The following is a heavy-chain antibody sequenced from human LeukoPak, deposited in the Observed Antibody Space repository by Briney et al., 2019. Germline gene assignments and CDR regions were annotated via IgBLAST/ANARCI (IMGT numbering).Heavy chain of an antibody. J-gene: IGHJ4*02. CDR3: ARGGSNWNYRYYFED. CDR2: ISAYNGNT. D-gene: IGHD1-7*01. Sequence: ASVKVSCKASGYTFTSYGISWVRQAPGQGLEWMRWISAYNGNTNYAPKVQDRVTLTRDTSTSITYMELRSLTSDDTAVYFCARGGSNWNYRYYFEDWGQGTLVTVSS. V-gene: IGHV1-18*01. CDR1: GYTFTSYG.